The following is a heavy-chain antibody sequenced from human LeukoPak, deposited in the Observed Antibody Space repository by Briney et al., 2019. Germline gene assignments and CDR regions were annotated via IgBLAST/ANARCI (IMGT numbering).Heavy chain of an antibody. Sequence: SETLSLACAVYGGSFSGYYWSWIRQPPGKGLEWIGEINHSGSTNYNPSLKSRVTISVDTSKNQFSLKLSSVTAADTAVYYCARGLLYGDDDYWGQGTLVTVSS. V-gene: IGHV4-34*01. CDR1: GGSFSGYY. CDR3: ARGLLYGDDDY. J-gene: IGHJ4*02. CDR2: INHSGST. D-gene: IGHD4-17*01.